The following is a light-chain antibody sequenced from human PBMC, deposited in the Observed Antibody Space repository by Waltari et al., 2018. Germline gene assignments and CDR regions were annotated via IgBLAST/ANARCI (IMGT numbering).Light chain of an antibody. J-gene: IGLJ1*01. CDR2: STT. V-gene: IGLV1-40*01. CDR3: QSYDRSLSGFYV. Sequence: QSVLTQPPSVSGAPGQRVTISCTGGSSNIGAGYDVYWYQQVPGTAPKLPIHSTTCRPSGVPGRFSGSKSGTSASLAITGLQTEDEADYYCQSYDRSLSGFYVVGTGTRVTVL. CDR1: SSNIGAGYD.